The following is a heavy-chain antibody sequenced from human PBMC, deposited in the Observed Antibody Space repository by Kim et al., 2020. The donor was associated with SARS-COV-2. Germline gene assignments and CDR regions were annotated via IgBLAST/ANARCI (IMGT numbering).Heavy chain of an antibody. CDR3: ARASHNYYDSSGYYLTYYYYGMDV. V-gene: IGHV3-13*01. CDR1: GFTFSSYD. CDR2: IGTAGDT. J-gene: IGHJ6*02. Sequence: GGSLRLSCAASGFTFSSYDMHWVRQATGKGLEWVSAIGTAGDTYYPGSVKGRFTISRENAKNSLYLQMNSLRAGDTAVYYCARASHNYYDSSGYYLTYYYYGMDVWGQGTTVTVSS. D-gene: IGHD3-22*01.